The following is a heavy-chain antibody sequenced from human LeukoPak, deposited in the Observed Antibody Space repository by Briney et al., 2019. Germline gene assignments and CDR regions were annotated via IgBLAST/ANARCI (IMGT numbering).Heavy chain of an antibody. CDR2: IYSGGST. Sequence: PGGSLRLSCAASGFTVSSNYMSWVRQAPGKGLEWVSVIYSGGSTYYADSVKGRFTISRDNSKNTLYLQMGSLRAEDMAVYYCARGMGEYRGSGSPAYNWFDPWGQGTLVTVSS. V-gene: IGHV3-53*05. CDR3: ARGMGEYRGSGSPAYNWFDP. J-gene: IGHJ5*02. D-gene: IGHD3-10*01. CDR1: GFTVSSNY.